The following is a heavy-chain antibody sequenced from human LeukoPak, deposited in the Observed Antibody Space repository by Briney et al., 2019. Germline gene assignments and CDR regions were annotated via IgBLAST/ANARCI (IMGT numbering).Heavy chain of an antibody. D-gene: IGHD4-23*01. CDR2: INPSGGST. V-gene: IGHV1-46*01. CDR3: ARGPHGGNDFDY. CDR1: GYTFTSHY. Sequence: ASVKVSCKASGYTFTSHYMHWVRQAPGPGLEWMGIINPSGGSTSYAQKFHGRVTMTRDTSTSTVYMELSSLRSEDTAVYYCARGPHGGNDFDYWGQGTLVTVSS. J-gene: IGHJ4*02.